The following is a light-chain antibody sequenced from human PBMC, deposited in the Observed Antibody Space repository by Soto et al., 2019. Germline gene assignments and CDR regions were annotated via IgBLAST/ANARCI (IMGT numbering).Light chain of an antibody. CDR2: DAS. CDR1: ESVSSS. Sequence: DIRMTQSPSTLSAVVGDRVTITCRASESVSSSVAWYQQKPGKAHKLLLYDASTLESGVLSRFSGSAFCTEFTLTIIRLLDDDFVNYYCQQYESFSAYTFGRGTRLEIK. CDR3: QQYESFSAYT. J-gene: IGKJ2*01. V-gene: IGKV1-5*01.